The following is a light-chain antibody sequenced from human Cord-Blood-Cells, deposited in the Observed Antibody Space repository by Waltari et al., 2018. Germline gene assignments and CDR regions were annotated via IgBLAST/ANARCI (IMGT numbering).Light chain of an antibody. Sequence: EIVLTQSPATLSLSPGERAAVPCRASQGVSSYLAWSRQKPGQAPRLLIYDASNRATGIPARFSGSGSGTDFTLTISSLEPEDFAVYYCQQRSNWPPLTFGGGTKVEIK. V-gene: IGKV3-11*01. CDR1: QGVSSY. J-gene: IGKJ4*01. CDR2: DAS. CDR3: QQRSNWPPLT.